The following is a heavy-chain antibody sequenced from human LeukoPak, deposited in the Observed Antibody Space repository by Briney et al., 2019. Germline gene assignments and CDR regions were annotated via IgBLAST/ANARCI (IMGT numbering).Heavy chain of an antibody. D-gene: IGHD1-26*01. CDR2: IYYSGST. J-gene: IGHJ5*02. CDR3: ARDSQYSGNYSRWFDP. V-gene: IGHV4-31*03. CDR1: GGSISSGDYY. Sequence: SQTLSLTCTVSGGSISSGDYYWSWIRQHPGKGLEWIGYIYYSGSTYYNPSLKSRVTTALYTSKNQFSLKLNSVNVADTAVYYCARDSQYSGNYSRWFDPWGQGTLVTVSS.